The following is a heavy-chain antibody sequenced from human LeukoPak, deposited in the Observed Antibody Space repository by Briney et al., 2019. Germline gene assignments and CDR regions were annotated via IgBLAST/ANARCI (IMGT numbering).Heavy chain of an antibody. J-gene: IGHJ4*02. V-gene: IGHV1-24*01. D-gene: IGHD3-10*01. Sequence: ASVKVSCKISGFGLSVLSIHWMRQAPGKGLEWVGGIRPEAGEPIYAQKFQGRVTVTEDTVTDTGYMELRSLTSDDTAVYFCTTDFGRSYFYFNFWGQGTLVTVSS. CDR3: TTDFGRSYFYFNF. CDR2: IRPEAGEP. CDR1: GFGLSVLS.